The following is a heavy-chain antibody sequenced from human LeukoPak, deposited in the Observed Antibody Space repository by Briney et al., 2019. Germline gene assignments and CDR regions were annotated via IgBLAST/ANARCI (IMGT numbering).Heavy chain of an antibody. CDR1: GVSISSGDYY. D-gene: IGHD1-26*01. CDR2: SYHSGGT. V-gene: IGHV4-61*08. Sequence: SETLSLTCIVSGVSISSGDYYWSWIRQPPGKGLEWIGYSYHSGGTNYNPSLKSRVTMSVDTSKNQFSLKLSSVTAADTAVYYCARVGGDYVVYWGQGTLVTVSS. CDR3: ARVGGDYVVY. J-gene: IGHJ4*02.